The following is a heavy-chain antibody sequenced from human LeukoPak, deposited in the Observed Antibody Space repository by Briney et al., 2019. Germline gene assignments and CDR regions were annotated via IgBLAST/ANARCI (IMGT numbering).Heavy chain of an antibody. CDR3: AKDLYYYDSSGYYYVEYFDY. CDR2: ISGSGGST. J-gene: IGHJ4*02. CDR1: GFTFSSYA. Sequence: GSLRLSCAASGFTFSSYAMSWVRQAPGKGLEWVSAISGSGGSTYYADSVKGRFTISRDNSKNTLYLQMNSLRAEDTAVYYCAKDLYYYDSSGYYYVEYFDYWGQGTLVTVSS. V-gene: IGHV3-23*01. D-gene: IGHD3-22*01.